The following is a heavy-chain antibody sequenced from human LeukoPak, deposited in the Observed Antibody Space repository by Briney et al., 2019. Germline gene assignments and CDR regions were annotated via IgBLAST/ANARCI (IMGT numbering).Heavy chain of an antibody. V-gene: IGHV4-39*07. Sequence: PSETLSLTCTVSGGSIRSSYYYWGWIRQPPGKGLEWIGEINHSGSTNYNPSLKSRVTISVDTSKNQFSLKLSSVTAADTAVYYCASRYSSGWRTIDYWGQGTLVTVSS. D-gene: IGHD6-19*01. CDR2: INHSGST. CDR1: GGSIRSSYYY. J-gene: IGHJ4*02. CDR3: ASRYSSGWRTIDY.